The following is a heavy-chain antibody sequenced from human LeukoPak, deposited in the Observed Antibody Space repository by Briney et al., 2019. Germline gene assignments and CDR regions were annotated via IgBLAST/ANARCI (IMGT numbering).Heavy chain of an antibody. CDR2: ISGSGRST. CDR3: AREGIAMAAFDY. V-gene: IGHV3-23*01. Sequence: GGTLRLSCAASGFIFNNYALSWVRQTPGKGLEWVSAISGSGRSTYYADSVKGRFTISRDNAKRSLFLQLNSLRAEDTGIYYCAREGIAMAAFDYWGQGTLVTVSS. D-gene: IGHD6-19*01. J-gene: IGHJ4*02. CDR1: GFIFNNYA.